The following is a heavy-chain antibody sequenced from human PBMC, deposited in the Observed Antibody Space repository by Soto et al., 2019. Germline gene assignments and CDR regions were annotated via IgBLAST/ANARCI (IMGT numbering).Heavy chain of an antibody. V-gene: IGHV3-30-3*01. CDR1: GFTFSSYA. J-gene: IGHJ4*02. Sequence: QVQLVESGGGVVQPGRSLRLSCAASGFTFSSYAMHWVRQAPGKGLEWVAVISYDGNNKYYADSVKGRFTISRDNSKNTLYLQMNSLRAEDTVVYYWARAPTTVTTAYYFDFWGQGTLVTVSS. CDR2: ISYDGNNK. D-gene: IGHD4-17*01. CDR3: ARAPTTVTTAYYFDF.